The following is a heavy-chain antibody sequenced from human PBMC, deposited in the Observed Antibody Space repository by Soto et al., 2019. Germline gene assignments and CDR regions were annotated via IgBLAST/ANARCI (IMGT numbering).Heavy chain of an antibody. CDR1: GFTFSSNS. J-gene: IGHJ5*02. CDR2: TRGGGVKT. D-gene: IGHD5-18*01. V-gene: IGHV3-23*01. CDR3: AKNVAAYTCGSFRWLDP. Sequence: PGGSLRLSCAVSGFTFSSNSMSWVRQAPGKAREWVAATRGGGVKTYYADSMKGRFSISRDNSKNTLYLQMNSLRADDTALYYCAKNVAAYTCGSFRWLDPWGQGTLVTVSS.